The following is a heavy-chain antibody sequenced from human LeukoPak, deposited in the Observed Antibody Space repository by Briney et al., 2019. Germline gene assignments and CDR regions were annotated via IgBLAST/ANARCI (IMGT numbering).Heavy chain of an antibody. Sequence: GGSLRLSCAASGFTFSYFWMHWVRQAPGKGLVWVSRINGDGSSTTYADSVKGRFTISRDNAKNTLYLHMNSLRAEDTAVYYCARSHYYGSGIKNLDYDHWGQGTLVTASS. V-gene: IGHV3-74*01. CDR1: GFTFSYFW. CDR2: INGDGSST. CDR3: ARSHYYGSGIKNLDYDH. D-gene: IGHD3-10*01. J-gene: IGHJ4*02.